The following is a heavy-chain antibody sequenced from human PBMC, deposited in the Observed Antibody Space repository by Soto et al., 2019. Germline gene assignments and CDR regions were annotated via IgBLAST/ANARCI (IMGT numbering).Heavy chain of an antibody. J-gene: IGHJ4*02. Sequence: QVQLVESGGGVVQPGRSLRLSCAASGFNFSIYGMHWVRQAPGKGLEWVALIWYDGSGTYYADSVKGRFTISRDNSKNTLYLQMNSLRAEDTAVYYCARDGLTTSGLDYWGQGTLVSVSS. CDR3: ARDGLTTSGLDY. CDR2: IWYDGSGT. CDR1: GFNFSIYG. D-gene: IGHD3-10*01. V-gene: IGHV3-33*01.